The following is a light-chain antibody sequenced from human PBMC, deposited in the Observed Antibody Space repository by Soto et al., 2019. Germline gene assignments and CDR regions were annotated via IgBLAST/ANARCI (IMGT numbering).Light chain of an antibody. J-gene: IGKJ1*01. CDR3: QHYSASSPWT. CDR1: QSVDNW. CDR2: RAS. Sequence: DIQMTQSPSTLAASVGDRVIITCRASQSVDNWLAWFQQKPGKAPKVVIYRASGLESGVPSRFSGSGYGTEFTLTISSLQPEDIATYYCQHYSASSPWTFGQGTKVEIK. V-gene: IGKV1-5*03.